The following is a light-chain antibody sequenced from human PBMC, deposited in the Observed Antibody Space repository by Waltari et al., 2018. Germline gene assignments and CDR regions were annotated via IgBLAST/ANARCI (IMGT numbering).Light chain of an antibody. Sequence: QSALIQPASVSGSPGQSITISCTGTSSDVGGYNFVSLYQHHPGRAPKLMIYDVNKRPSGVSHRFSGSKSGDTASLTISGLLTEDEADYYCSSYAGSSIPVVFGGGTKLTVL. J-gene: IGLJ2*01. CDR1: SSDVGGYNF. V-gene: IGLV2-23*02. CDR2: DVN. CDR3: SSYAGSSIPVV.